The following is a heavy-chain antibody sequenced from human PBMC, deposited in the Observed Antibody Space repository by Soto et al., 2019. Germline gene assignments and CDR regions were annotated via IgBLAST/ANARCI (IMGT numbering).Heavy chain of an antibody. Sequence: GGSLRLSCTASGFTFGDYAMSWARQAPGKGLEWVGFIRSKAYGGTTEYAASVKGRFTISRDDSKSIAYLQMNSLKTEDTAVYYCTILEIVVVPGAFDIWGQGTMVTVSS. J-gene: IGHJ3*02. CDR1: GFTFGDYA. CDR2: IRSKAYGGTT. CDR3: TILEIVVVPGAFDI. V-gene: IGHV3-49*04. D-gene: IGHD3-22*01.